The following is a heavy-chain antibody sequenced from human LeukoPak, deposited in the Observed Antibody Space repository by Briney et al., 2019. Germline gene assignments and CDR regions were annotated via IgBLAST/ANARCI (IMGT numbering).Heavy chain of an antibody. V-gene: IGHV3-53*01. CDR1: GFTVSSNY. D-gene: IGHD1-20*01. J-gene: IGHJ6*02. Sequence: GGSLRLSCAASGFTVSSNYMSWVRQAPGKGLEWVSLMYSFGNTYYADSVKGQFTISRDNSKNTLYLQMNSLRAEDTALYYCARGKPVTGTPDYYSYGMDVWGQGTMVTVSS. CDR3: ARGKPVTGTPDYYSYGMDV. CDR2: MYSFGNT.